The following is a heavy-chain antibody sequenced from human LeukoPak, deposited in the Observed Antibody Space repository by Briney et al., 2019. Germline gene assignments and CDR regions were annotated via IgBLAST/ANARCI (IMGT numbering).Heavy chain of an antibody. CDR1: GFTFSSYS. V-gene: IGHV3-21*01. Sequence: GGSLRLSCAASGFTFSSYSMNWVRQAPEKGLEWVSSISSSSSYIYYADSVKGRFTISRDNAKNSLYLQMNSLRAEDTAVYYCARDYDFWSGTLAFDIWGQGTMVTVSS. CDR3: ARDYDFWSGTLAFDI. D-gene: IGHD3-3*01. J-gene: IGHJ3*02. CDR2: ISSSSSYI.